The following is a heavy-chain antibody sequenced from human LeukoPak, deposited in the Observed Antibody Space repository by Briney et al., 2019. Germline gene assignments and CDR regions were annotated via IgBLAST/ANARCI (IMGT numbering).Heavy chain of an antibody. CDR3: ARDYWDYYDSSGYYPNYYYYYGMDV. CDR2: ISSSSSYI. D-gene: IGHD3-22*01. J-gene: IGHJ6*02. Sequence: PGGPLRLSCAASGFTFSSYSRNWVRQAPGKGLEWGSSISSSSSYIYYPDLVKGRFTIPRDNAKNSLYLQMNSLRAEDTAVYYCARDYWDYYDSSGYYPNYYYYYGMDVWGQGTTVTVSS. V-gene: IGHV3-21*01. CDR1: GFTFSSYS.